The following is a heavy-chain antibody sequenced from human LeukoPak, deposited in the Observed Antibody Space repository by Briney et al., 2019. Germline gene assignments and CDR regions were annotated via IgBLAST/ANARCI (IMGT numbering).Heavy chain of an antibody. J-gene: IGHJ4*02. CDR3: ARGGLGYCSSTSCSKGGEFDY. D-gene: IGHD2-2*01. V-gene: IGHV3-48*01. Sequence: GGSLRLSCAASGFTFSSYSMNWVRQAPGKGLEWVSYISSSSSTIYYADSVKGRFTISRDNAKNSLYLQMNSLRAEDTAVYYCARGGLGYCSSTSCSKGGEFDYWGQGTLVTVSS. CDR1: GFTFSSYS. CDR2: ISSSSSTI.